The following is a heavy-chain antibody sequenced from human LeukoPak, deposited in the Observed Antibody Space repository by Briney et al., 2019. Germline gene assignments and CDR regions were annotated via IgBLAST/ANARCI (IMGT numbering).Heavy chain of an antibody. CDR1: GFTFSSYA. J-gene: IGHJ4*02. CDR3: AKAPPGVEYQPLVDYFDY. Sequence: GGSLRLSCAASGFTFSSYAMSWVRQAPGKGLEWVSAISGSGGSTYYADSVKGRFTISRDNSKNTLYLQMNSLRAEDTAVYYCAKAPPGVEYQPLVDYFDYWGQGTLVTVSS. CDR2: ISGSGGST. D-gene: IGHD2-2*01. V-gene: IGHV3-23*01.